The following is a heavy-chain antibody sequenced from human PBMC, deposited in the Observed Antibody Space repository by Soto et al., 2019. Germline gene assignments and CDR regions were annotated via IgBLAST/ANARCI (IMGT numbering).Heavy chain of an antibody. CDR1: GYTFSSYD. V-gene: IGHV1-18*01. D-gene: IGHD3-22*01. Sequence: GASVKVSCKASGYTFSSYDISWVRQAPGQGLEWMGWISVYNGNTNYAQKFQGRVTMTTDTSTSTAYMELSRLGSEDTAVYYCARGMGKSSGYYRAFDAFDIWGQGTMVTVS. CDR3: ARGMGKSSGYYRAFDAFDI. CDR2: ISVYNGNT. J-gene: IGHJ3*02.